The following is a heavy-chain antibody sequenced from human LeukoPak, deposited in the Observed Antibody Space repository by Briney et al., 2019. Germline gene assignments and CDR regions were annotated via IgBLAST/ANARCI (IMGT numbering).Heavy chain of an antibody. CDR3: ASKYCSSTTCASFDY. J-gene: IGHJ4*02. Sequence: QAGGSLRLSCAASGFTFSSYGMHWVRQAPGKGLEWVAVISYDGSNKYYADSVKGRFTISRDNSKNTLYLQMNSLRTEDTAVYYRASKYCSSTTCASFDYWGQGTLVTVSS. D-gene: IGHD2-2*01. CDR1: GFTFSSYG. CDR2: ISYDGSNK. V-gene: IGHV3-30*03.